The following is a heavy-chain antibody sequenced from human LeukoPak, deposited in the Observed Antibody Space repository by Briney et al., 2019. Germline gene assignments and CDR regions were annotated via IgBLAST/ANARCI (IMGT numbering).Heavy chain of an antibody. V-gene: IGHV3-30*18. D-gene: IGHD2/OR15-2a*01. J-gene: IGHJ4*02. CDR3: AKLPFLDALDY. Sequence: GGSLRLSCAASGFTFSSYGMHWVCQAPGKGLEWVAVISYDGSNKYYADSVKGRFTISRDNSKNTLYLQMNSLRAEDTAVYYCAKLPFLDALDYWGQGTLVTVSS. CDR2: ISYDGSNK. CDR1: GFTFSSYG.